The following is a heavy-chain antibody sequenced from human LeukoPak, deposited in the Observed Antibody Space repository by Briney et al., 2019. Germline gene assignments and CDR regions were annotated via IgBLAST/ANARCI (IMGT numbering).Heavy chain of an antibody. D-gene: IGHD3-10*01. CDR1: GGTFISYA. CDR2: IIPIFGTA. CDR3: AREGGYCYGSGSYYNHYYYYGMDV. J-gene: IGHJ6*02. Sequence: ASVKVSCKAPGGTFISYAISWVRQAPGQGLEWMGGIIPIFGTANYAQKFQGRVTVTADESTSTAYMELSSLRSEDTAVYYCAREGGYCYGSGSYYNHYYYYGMDVWGQGTTVTVSS. V-gene: IGHV1-69*13.